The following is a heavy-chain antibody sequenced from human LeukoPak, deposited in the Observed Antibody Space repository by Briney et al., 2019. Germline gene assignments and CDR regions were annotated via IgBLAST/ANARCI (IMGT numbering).Heavy chain of an antibody. J-gene: IGHJ4*02. CDR3: ARIIWNDVDY. V-gene: IGHV3-74*01. D-gene: IGHD1-1*01. Sequence: PGGSLRLSCVASGFIFRSYWMHWVRQAPGKGPVWVSRINSDGSTTDYADSVKGRFTTSRNNAKNTLYLQMNSLRVEDTAVYYCARIIWNDVDYWGRGTLVTVSS. CDR1: GFIFRSYW. CDR2: INSDGSTT.